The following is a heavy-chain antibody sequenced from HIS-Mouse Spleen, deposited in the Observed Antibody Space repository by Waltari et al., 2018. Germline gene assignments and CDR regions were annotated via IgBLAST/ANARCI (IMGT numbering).Heavy chain of an antibody. CDR3: ARGAVAGDAFDI. J-gene: IGHJ3*02. D-gene: IGHD6-19*01. Sequence: QVQLVESGGGVVQPGRSLRLSCAASGFTFSSYAIHWVRQAPGKGWEWVEGRSHDGSNKYYADSVKGRFTISRDNSKNTLYLQMNSLRAEDTAVYYCARGAVAGDAFDIWGQGTMVTVSS. CDR2: RSHDGSNK. V-gene: IGHV3-30*04. CDR1: GFTFSSYA.